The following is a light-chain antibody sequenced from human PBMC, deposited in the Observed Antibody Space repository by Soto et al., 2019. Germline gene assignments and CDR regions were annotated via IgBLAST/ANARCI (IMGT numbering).Light chain of an antibody. CDR1: PSVSSY. J-gene: IGKJ1*01. Sequence: EIVLTQSPATLSLSPGEKATLSCRASPSVSSYLAWYQQKPGQAPRLLMFDASIRATGIPARFSGTGSETDSTPPITALEPEDFAVYYGQQRGDWPWTFGQGTKVEI. CDR2: DAS. CDR3: QQRGDWPWT. V-gene: IGKV3-11*01.